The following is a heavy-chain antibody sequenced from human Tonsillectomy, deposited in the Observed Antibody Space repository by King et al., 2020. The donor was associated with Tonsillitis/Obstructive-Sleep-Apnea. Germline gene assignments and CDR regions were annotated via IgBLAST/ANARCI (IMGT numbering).Heavy chain of an antibody. CDR2: INWNSGAT. J-gene: IGHJ4*02. D-gene: IGHD1-26*01. CDR1: GFTFHDYA. Sequence: VQLVESGGGLVQPGRSLRLSCAASGFTFHDYAMHWVRQAPGKGLEWVSGINWNSGATGYADSVKGRFTISRDNAKNSLFLQMNSLRVEDTALYYCAKDLSPPEEGGTYYFDSWGQGTLVTVSS. CDR3: AKDLSPPEEGGTYYFDS. V-gene: IGHV3-9*01.